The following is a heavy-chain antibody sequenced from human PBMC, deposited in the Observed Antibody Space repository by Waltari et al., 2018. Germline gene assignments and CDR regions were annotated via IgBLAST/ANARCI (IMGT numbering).Heavy chain of an antibody. J-gene: IGHJ5*02. CDR1: GGSITTNNYY. D-gene: IGHD1-1*01. Sequence: QLQFQESGPGLVRPSETLSLTCSVSGGSITTNNYYWAWIRQSPEKGLEWLGSIHHRGSTYYRLSFRDRLSLSVDASKSQFSRRLTSVTAADTGIYYCTKSGNSMTSFNYFDPWGPGTLATVSS. V-gene: IGHV4-39*01. CDR3: TKSGNSMTSFNYFDP. CDR2: IHHRGST.